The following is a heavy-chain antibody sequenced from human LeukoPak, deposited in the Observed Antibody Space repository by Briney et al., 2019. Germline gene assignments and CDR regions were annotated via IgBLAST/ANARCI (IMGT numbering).Heavy chain of an antibody. CDR3: ARGYAYCSSTSCSGGYYYMDV. Sequence: SETLSLTCTVSGGSISSYYWSWIRQPPGKGLEWIGYIYYSGSTNYNPSLKSRVTISVDTPKNQFSLKLSSVTAADTAVYYCARGYAYCSSTSCSGGYYYMDVWGKGTTVTVSS. CDR1: GGSISSYY. V-gene: IGHV4-59*08. J-gene: IGHJ6*03. CDR2: IYYSGST. D-gene: IGHD2-2*01.